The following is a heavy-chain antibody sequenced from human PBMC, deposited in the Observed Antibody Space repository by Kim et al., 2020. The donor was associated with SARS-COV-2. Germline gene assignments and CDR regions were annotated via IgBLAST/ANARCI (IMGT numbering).Heavy chain of an antibody. J-gene: IGHJ4*02. CDR2: ISSSSSTI. CDR1: GFTFSSYS. Sequence: GGSLRLSCAASGFTFSSYSMNWVRQAPGKGLEWVSYISSSSSTIYYADSVKGRFTISRDNAKNSLYLQMNSLRDEDTAVYYCARGRRITMVRGVITPLFDYSGQGTLVTVSS. CDR3: ARGRRITMVRGVITPLFDY. D-gene: IGHD3-10*01. V-gene: IGHV3-48*02.